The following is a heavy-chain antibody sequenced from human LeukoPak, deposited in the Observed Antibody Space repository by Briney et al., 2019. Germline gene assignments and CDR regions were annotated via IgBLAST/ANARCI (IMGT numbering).Heavy chain of an antibody. J-gene: IGHJ5*02. Sequence: GASVKVSCKASGYTFTGYYMHRVRQAPGQGHEWKGWINPNSSGTNYAQNFHGRVTMTRDTSISTAYMELSRLRSDDTAVYYCARERIRAKWFDPWGQGTLVTVSS. CDR1: GYTFTGYY. D-gene: IGHD5-18*01. V-gene: IGHV1-2*02. CDR2: INPNSSGT. CDR3: ARERIRAKWFDP.